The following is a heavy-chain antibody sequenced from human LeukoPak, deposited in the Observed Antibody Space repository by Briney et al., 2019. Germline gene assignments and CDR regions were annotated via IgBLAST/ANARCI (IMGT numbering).Heavy chain of an antibody. J-gene: IGHJ4*02. CDR1: GFTFSSYD. V-gene: IGHV3-13*01. D-gene: IGHD3-16*02. CDR3: AAANLRLGELSLYY. CDR2: IGTAGDT. Sequence: PGGSLRLSCAASGFTFSSYDMHWVRQATGKVLEWVSAIGTAGDTYYPGSVKGRFTISRENAKNSLYLQMNSLRAGDTGVYYCAAANLRLGELSLYYWGQGTLVTVSS.